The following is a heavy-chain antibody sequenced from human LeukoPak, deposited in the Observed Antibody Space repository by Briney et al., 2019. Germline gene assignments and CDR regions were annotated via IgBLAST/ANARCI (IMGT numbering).Heavy chain of an antibody. CDR1: GFTFSNAW. J-gene: IGHJ4*02. Sequence: GGALRLSCVGSGFTFSNAWMNWVRRAPGKGLEWVARIKSKANGETIDYTAPVKGRFTISRDDSKNTVYLQMNSLKTEDTAVYYCATGLIFDYWGQGILVTVSS. V-gene: IGHV3-15*07. CDR2: IKSKANGETI. D-gene: IGHD3-22*01. CDR3: ATGLIFDY.